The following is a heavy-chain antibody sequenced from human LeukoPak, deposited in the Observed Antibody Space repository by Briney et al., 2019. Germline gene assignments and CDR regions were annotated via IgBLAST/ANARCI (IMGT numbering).Heavy chain of an antibody. D-gene: IGHD6-19*01. CDR2: ISYDGSSK. Sequence: GGSLRLSCAASGFTFSSYGMHWVRQAPGKGLEWVAVISYDGSSKYYADSVKGRFTISRDNSKNTLYLQMNSLRAEDTAVYYCAKDRRPGWLVYSFDYWGQGTLVTVSS. CDR1: GFTFSSYG. CDR3: AKDRRPGWLVYSFDY. J-gene: IGHJ4*02. V-gene: IGHV3-30*18.